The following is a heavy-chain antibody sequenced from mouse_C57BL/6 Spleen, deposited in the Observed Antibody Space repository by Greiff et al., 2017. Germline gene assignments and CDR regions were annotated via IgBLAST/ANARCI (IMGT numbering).Heavy chain of an antibody. V-gene: IGHV1-52*01. CDR3: ARRLSGDWYVDV. CDR2: IDPSDSET. CDR1: GYTFTSYW. Sequence: QVQLQQPGAELVRPGSSVKLSCKASGYTFTSYWMHWVKQRPIQGLEWIGNIDPSDSETHYNQKFKDKATLTVDKSSSTAYMQLSSLTSEDSAVYYCARRLSGDWYVDVWGTGTTVTVSS. D-gene: IGHD6-1*01. J-gene: IGHJ1*03.